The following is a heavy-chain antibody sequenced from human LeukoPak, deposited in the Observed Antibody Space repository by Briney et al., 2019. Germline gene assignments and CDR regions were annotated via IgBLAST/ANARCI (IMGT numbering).Heavy chain of an antibody. Sequence: GGSLRLSCAASGYMFSVYYMSWIRQAPEKGLEWLSYISHSGSTIYYADSVKGRFTISRDNAKNSLYLQMNSLRAEDTALYYCATYGSGSGTFFDSWGQGTLVTVSS. J-gene: IGHJ4*02. CDR3: ATYGSGSGTFFDS. CDR2: ISHSGSTI. V-gene: IGHV3-11*04. D-gene: IGHD3-10*01. CDR1: GYMFSVYY.